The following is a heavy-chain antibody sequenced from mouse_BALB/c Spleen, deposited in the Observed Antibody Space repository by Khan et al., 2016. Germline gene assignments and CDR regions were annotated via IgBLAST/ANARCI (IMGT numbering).Heavy chain of an antibody. V-gene: IGHV9-3-1*01. CDR1: GYTFTNYG. D-gene: IGHD1-1*01. CDR2: INTYTGEP. J-gene: IGHJ2*01. Sequence: QFQLVQSGPELKKPGETVKISCKASGYTFTNYGMNWVKQAPGKGLKWMGWINTYTGEPTYADDFKGRFAFSLETSASTAYLQINNLKNEDTATYFCARYYYGSSYYFDYWGQGTTLTVSS. CDR3: ARYYYGSSYYFDY.